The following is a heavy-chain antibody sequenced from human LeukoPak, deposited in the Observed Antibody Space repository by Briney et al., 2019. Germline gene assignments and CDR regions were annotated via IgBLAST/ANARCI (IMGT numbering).Heavy chain of an antibody. D-gene: IGHD3-3*01. J-gene: IGHJ6*02. V-gene: IGHV4-61*08. CDR3: ARINDFWSGPTLDV. Sequence: SETLSLTCIVSGASVSSGDHHWSWIRQAPGKGLEWIGHNMNTYYNPSLKSRATISIDTSKNQFSLKLNSVTAADTAVYYCARINDFWSGPTLDVWGQGTTVTVSS. CDR1: GASVSSGDHH. CDR2: NMNT.